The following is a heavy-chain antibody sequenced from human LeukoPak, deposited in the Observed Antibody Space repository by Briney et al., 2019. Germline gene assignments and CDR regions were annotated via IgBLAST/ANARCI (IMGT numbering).Heavy chain of an antibody. D-gene: IGHD3-3*01. Sequence: ASVKVSCKVSGYTLTELSMHWVRQAPGKGLEWMGGFDPEDGETIYAQKFQGRVTMTEDTSTDTAYMELSSLRSEDTAVYYCARRYYDFWSGYPVNYYYYMDVWGKGPRSPSP. CDR3: ARRYYDFWSGYPVNYYYYMDV. CDR2: FDPEDGET. J-gene: IGHJ6*03. V-gene: IGHV1-24*01. CDR1: GYTLTELS.